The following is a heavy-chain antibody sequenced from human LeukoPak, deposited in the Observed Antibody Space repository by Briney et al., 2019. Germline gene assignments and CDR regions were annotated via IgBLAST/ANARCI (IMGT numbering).Heavy chain of an antibody. Sequence: GGSLRLSCAASGFSFTVYGIHWVRQSPGKGLEWVAVISTDGNNEYYAKSVKGRFTISRDNSKNTVYLQMTSLRTEDTAVYYCAKDQIGWAPGYVSGPLDQWGQGTLVTVSS. J-gene: IGHJ4*02. CDR3: AKDQIGWAPGYVSGPLDQ. CDR2: ISTDGNNE. D-gene: IGHD6-19*01. V-gene: IGHV3-30*18. CDR1: GFSFTVYG.